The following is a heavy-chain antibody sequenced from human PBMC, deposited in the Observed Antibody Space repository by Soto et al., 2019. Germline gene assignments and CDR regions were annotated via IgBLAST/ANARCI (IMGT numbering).Heavy chain of an antibody. CDR1: GGSISSYY. D-gene: IGHD3-10*01. V-gene: IGHV4-59*08. CDR2: VHHSWGS. Sequence: QVQLQESGPGLVKPSETLSLSCTVSGGSISSYYWSWFRQSPGKRMEWIGYVHHSWGSSYNPSLQIRVHISLDTARSQDSVKVTCVTATDTAVYYCARQGFGPLHGLVDVWGQGTTVTVSS. CDR3: ARQGFGPLHGLVDV. J-gene: IGHJ6*02.